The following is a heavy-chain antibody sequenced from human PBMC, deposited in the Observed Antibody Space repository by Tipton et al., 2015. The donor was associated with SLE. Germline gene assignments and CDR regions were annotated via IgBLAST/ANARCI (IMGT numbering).Heavy chain of an antibody. V-gene: IGHV4-59*01. CDR3: ARWYGSGYYYYYYYMDV. Sequence: TLSLTCTVSGGSISSYYWSWIRQPPGKGLEWIGYIYYSGSTNYNPSLKSQVTISVDTSKNQFSLKLSSVTAADMAVYYCARWYGSGYYYYYYYMDVWGKGTTVTVSS. CDR2: IYYSGST. J-gene: IGHJ6*03. D-gene: IGHD3-10*01. CDR1: GGSISSYY.